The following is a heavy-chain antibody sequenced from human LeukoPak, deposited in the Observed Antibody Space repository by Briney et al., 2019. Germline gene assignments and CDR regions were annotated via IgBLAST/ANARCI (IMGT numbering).Heavy chain of an antibody. D-gene: IGHD1-1*01. CDR3: AKGLERESRLDS. V-gene: IGHV3-23*01. CDR1: GFTFSSYA. J-gene: IGHJ4*02. Sequence: GGSLRLSCVASGFTFSSYAMSWVRQAPGKGLEWVSTISGSGGSTYYADSVRGRFTISTDNSKNTLYLQMNSLRAEDTALYYCAKGLERESRLDSWGQGTLVTVSS. CDR2: ISGSGGST.